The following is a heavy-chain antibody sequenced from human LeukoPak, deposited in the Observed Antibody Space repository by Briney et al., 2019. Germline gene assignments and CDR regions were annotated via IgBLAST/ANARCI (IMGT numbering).Heavy chain of an antibody. J-gene: IGHJ4*02. CDR1: GFTFGSYN. CDR3: ARAYSSGWYYLDY. Sequence: GGSLRLSCAASGFTFGSYNMNWVRQAPGKGLEWVSSISTSSSYIYYADSVKGRFTISRDNAKKSLYLQMNSLRAGDTAVYYCARAYSSGWYYLDYWGQGALVTVSS. V-gene: IGHV3-21*01. CDR2: ISTSSSYI. D-gene: IGHD6-19*01.